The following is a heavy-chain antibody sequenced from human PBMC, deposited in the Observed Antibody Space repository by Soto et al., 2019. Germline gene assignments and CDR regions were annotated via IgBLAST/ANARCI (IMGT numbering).Heavy chain of an antibody. V-gene: IGHV1-46*01. Sequence: ASVKVSCKASGYTFTSYNMHWVRQAPGQGLEWMGIINPSGASTSYTQKLQGRVTMTRDTSTSTVYMELSSLRSEDTAVYYCAREYYFGSGRTTDYYHYGLEVWGQGTTVIVS. CDR2: INPSGAST. CDR3: AREYYFGSGRTTDYYHYGLEV. D-gene: IGHD3-10*01. CDR1: GYTFTSYN. J-gene: IGHJ6*01.